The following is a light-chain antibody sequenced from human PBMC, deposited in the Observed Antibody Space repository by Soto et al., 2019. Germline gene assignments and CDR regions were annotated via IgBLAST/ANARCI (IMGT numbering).Light chain of an antibody. CDR1: QSVSNY. Sequence: EIVLTQSPATLSLSPGERATLSCRATQSVSNYLAWYQQKPGQAPRILIYDASNRATGIPARFSGSGSGTDLTLTISSLEPEDFAFYYCQQRSNWPPLTFGGGTKVEIK. CDR3: QQRSNWPPLT. J-gene: IGKJ4*01. CDR2: DAS. V-gene: IGKV3-11*01.